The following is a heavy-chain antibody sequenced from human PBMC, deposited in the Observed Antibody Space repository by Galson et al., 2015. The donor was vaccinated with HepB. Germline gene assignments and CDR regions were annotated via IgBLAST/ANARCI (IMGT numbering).Heavy chain of an antibody. CDR2: ISSSQSSSTTK. D-gene: IGHD3-22*01. CDR1: GFTFSSSE. Sequence: SLRLSCAASGFTFSSSEMNWVRQAPGKGLEWVSYISSSQSSSTTKYYAGSVRGRFTISRDNAKNSLYLQMSSLTAEDSAVYYCARSNFHYDSYYSRYYYYGMDVWGQGTTVTVSS. V-gene: IGHV3-48*03. J-gene: IGHJ6*02. CDR3: ARSNFHYDSYYSRYYYYGMDV.